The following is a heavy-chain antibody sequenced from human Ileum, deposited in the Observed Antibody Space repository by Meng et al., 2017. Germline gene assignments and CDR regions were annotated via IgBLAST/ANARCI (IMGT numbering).Heavy chain of an antibody. D-gene: IGHD2-21*01. CDR1: GDSISTNW. CDR2: IYHSGAF. V-gene: IGHV4-4*02. CDR3: ARGAIGTRPFDY. Sequence: QVQPEESGPGLVKPSGTLSLTCAVSGDSISTNWWNWVRQPPGKGLEWIGEIYHSGAFNYNPSLRSRVTISVDKSKNQLSLKLGSLTAADTAVYYCARGAIGTRPFDYWGQGTLVTVSS. J-gene: IGHJ4*02.